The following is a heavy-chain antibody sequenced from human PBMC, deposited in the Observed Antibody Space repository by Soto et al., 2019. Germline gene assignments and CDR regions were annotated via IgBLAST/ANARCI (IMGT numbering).Heavy chain of an antibody. D-gene: IGHD4-17*01. V-gene: IGHV1-18*01. CDR2: ISANNGNT. CDR1: GYTFTSYG. CDR3: ARDKDYGDRDYCYYYMDV. J-gene: IGHJ6*03. Sequence: GASVKVSCKASGYTFTSYGISWVRQAPGQRLEWMGWISANNGNTNYAQKLQGRVTMTTDTSISTAYMELSRLRSDDTAVYYCARDKDYGDRDYCYYYMDVWGKGTTVTVS.